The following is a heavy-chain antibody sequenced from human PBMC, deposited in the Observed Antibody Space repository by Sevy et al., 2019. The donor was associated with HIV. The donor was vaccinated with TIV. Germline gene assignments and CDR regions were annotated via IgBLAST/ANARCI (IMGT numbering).Heavy chain of an antibody. CDR3: ARGVITFGGVIVNFDY. CDR2: ISAYNGNT. Sequence: ASLKVSCKASGYTFTSYGISWVRQAPGQGLEWMGWISAYNGNTNYAQKLQGRVTMTTDTSTSTAYMELRSLRSDDTAVYYCARGVITFGGVIVNFDYWGQGTLVTVSS. J-gene: IGHJ4*02. CDR1: GYTFTSYG. V-gene: IGHV1-18*01. D-gene: IGHD3-16*02.